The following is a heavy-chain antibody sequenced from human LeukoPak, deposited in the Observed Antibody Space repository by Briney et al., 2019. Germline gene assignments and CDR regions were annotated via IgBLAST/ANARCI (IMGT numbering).Heavy chain of an antibody. J-gene: IGHJ4*02. CDR3: AKDTAVQFLEPAF. CDR1: GFTFNTHG. Sequence: GGSLRLSCAASGFTFNTHGMHWVRQAPGKGLEWVAAIWFDGSVKHYSDVVKGRFTISRDNSLNTLYLQMNSLRVEDTAIYYCAKDTAVQFLEPAFWGQGTLVTVSS. CDR2: IWFDGSVK. D-gene: IGHD3-3*01. V-gene: IGHV3-33*06.